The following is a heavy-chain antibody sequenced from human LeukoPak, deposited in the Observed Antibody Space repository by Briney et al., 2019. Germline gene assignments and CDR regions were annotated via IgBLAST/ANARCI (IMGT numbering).Heavy chain of an antibody. J-gene: IGHJ4*02. D-gene: IGHD1-14*01. V-gene: IGHV4-34*01. CDR2: INHSGST. Sequence: GSLRLSCAASGFTFSSHSMNWVRQAPGKGLEWIGEINHSGSTNYNPSLKSRVTISVDTSKNQFSLKLSSVTAADTAVYYCARVPNPTGPWGQGTLVTVSS. CDR3: ARVPNPTGP. CDR1: GFTFSSHS.